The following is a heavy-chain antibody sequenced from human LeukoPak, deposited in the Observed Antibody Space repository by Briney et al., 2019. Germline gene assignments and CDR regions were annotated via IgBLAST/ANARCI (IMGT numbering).Heavy chain of an antibody. CDR1: GGSINYNY. V-gene: IGHV4-59*01. Sequence: PSETLSLTCTVSGGSINYNYWSWIRQPPGKRLEYIGYIYSSGSTNYNPSLKGRVTISLDTSKDQFSLKLTSVTAADTAVYYCARDTRFSDTSGYYYSRFYMDVWGKGTTVTVSS. D-gene: IGHD3-22*01. J-gene: IGHJ6*03. CDR2: IYSSGST. CDR3: ARDTRFSDTSGYYYSRFYMDV.